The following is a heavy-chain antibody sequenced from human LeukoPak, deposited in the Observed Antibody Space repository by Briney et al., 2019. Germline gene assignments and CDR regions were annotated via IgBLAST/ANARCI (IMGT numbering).Heavy chain of an antibody. CDR3: ARAENIVVVPAAIFDP. Sequence: ASVKVSCKASGYTFTGYYMHWVRQAPGQGLEWMGWINPNSGGTNYAQKFQGRVTMTRDTSISTAYMEPSRLRSDGTAVYYCARAENIVVVPAAIFDPWGQGTLVTVSS. V-gene: IGHV1-2*02. CDR2: INPNSGGT. CDR1: GYTFTGYY. D-gene: IGHD2-2*02. J-gene: IGHJ5*02.